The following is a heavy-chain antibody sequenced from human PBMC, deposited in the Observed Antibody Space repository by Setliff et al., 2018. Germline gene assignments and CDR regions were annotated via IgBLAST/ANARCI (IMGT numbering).Heavy chain of an antibody. Sequence: SETLSLTCTVSGGSISSSSYYWGWIRQPAGKGLEWIGRIYTSGSTNYNPSLKSRVTISVDTSKNQFSLKLSSVTAADTAVYYCARGGWYSSSWYWYYDSSGYYLFDYWGQGTLVTVSS. CDR3: ARGGWYSSSWYWYYDSSGYYLFDY. D-gene: IGHD3-22*01. CDR1: GGSISSSSYY. CDR2: IYTSGST. V-gene: IGHV4-61*02. J-gene: IGHJ4*02.